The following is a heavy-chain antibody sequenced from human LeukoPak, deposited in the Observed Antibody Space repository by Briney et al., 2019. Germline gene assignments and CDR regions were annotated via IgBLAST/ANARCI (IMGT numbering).Heavy chain of an antibody. J-gene: IGHJ4*02. V-gene: IGHV3-7*01. CDR3: ARPRQISIRRYCSGGSCLYYFDY. D-gene: IGHD2-15*01. CDR1: GFTFSSYW. Sequence: GGSLRLSCAASGFTFSSYWMSWVRQAPGKGLEWVANIKQDGSEKYYVDSVKGRFTISRDNAKNSLYLQMNSLRAEDTAVYYCARPRQISIRRYCSGGSCLYYFDYWGQGTLVTVSS. CDR2: IKQDGSEK.